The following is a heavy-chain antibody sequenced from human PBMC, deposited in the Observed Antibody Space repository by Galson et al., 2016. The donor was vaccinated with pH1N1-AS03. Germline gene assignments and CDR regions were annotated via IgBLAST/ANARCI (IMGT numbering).Heavy chain of an antibody. V-gene: IGHV3-74*01. D-gene: IGHD4-23*01. CDR1: GFSFSTNW. J-gene: IGHJ4*02. Sequence: LRLSCAASGFSFSTNWMHWVRQAPGKGLVWVAHINEDGSTARHADSVKGRFIISRDNAKNTLYLHMNSLRVEDTAVYYCARDVGGPYDYWGQGTLVTVSS. CDR2: INEDGSTA. CDR3: ARDVGGPYDY.